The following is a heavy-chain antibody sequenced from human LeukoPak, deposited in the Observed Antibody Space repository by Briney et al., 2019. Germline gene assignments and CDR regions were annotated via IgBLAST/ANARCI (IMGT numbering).Heavy chain of an antibody. CDR2: IDWDDDK. J-gene: IGHJ4*02. CDR1: GFSLSTSTMR. D-gene: IGHD3-22*01. CDR3: ARMPSYYDTSGYSHHYFDY. Sequence: SGPTLVNPTQTLTLTCTFSGFSLSTSTMRMSWIRQPPGKALEWLARIDWDDDKFYNTPLKTRLTISKDTSKNQVVLTMTNMDPVDTATYYCARMPSYYDTSGYSHHYFDYWGQGILVTVSS. V-gene: IGHV2-70*04.